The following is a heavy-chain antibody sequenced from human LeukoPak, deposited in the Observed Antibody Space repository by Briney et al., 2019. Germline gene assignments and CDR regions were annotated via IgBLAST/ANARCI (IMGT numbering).Heavy chain of an antibody. J-gene: IGHJ4*02. CDR3: ARDRRGYKDY. CDR1: GGSISSYY. D-gene: IGHD5-24*01. Sequence: SETLSLTCTVSGGSISSYYWSWIRQPPGKGLEWIGYIYYSGSTNYNPSLKSRATMSVDTSKNQFSLKLSSVTAADTAVYYCARDRRGYKDYWGQGTLVTVSS. V-gene: IGHV4-59*12. CDR2: IYYSGST.